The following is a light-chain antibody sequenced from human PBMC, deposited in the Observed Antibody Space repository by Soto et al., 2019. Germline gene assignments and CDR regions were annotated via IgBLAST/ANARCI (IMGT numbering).Light chain of an antibody. Sequence: EIVLTQSPGTLSLTPGERATLSCRASQSVSSSSLAWYQQKRGQAPRLLIHDASSSATGIPDRFSGSGSGTDFTLTISRLDPEDFAVYYCQQYGGSPRTFGQGTKVDI. CDR2: DAS. CDR1: QSVSSSS. CDR3: QQYGGSPRT. J-gene: IGKJ1*01. V-gene: IGKV3-20*01.